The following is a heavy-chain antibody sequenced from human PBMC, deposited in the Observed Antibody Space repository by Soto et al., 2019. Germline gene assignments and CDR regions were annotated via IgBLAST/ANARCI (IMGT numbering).Heavy chain of an antibody. D-gene: IGHD2-15*01. CDR1: GFSLSTSGVG. J-gene: IGHJ3*02. Sequence: QITLKESGPPLVKPTQTLTLTCTFSGFSLSTSGVGVGWIRQPPGKALEWLALIYWDDDKRYSPSLKSRLTITKDTSKNQVVLTMTNMDPVDTATYYCAHRYCSGGSCSPLDAFDIWGQGTMVTVSS. CDR3: AHRYCSGGSCSPLDAFDI. CDR2: IYWDDDK. V-gene: IGHV2-5*02.